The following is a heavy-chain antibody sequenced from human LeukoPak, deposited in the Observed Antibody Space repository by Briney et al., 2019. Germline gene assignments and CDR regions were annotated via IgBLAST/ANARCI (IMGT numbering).Heavy chain of an antibody. D-gene: IGHD5-24*01. V-gene: IGHV3-7*04. CDR2: IKQDGSEK. CDR1: GFTFSNYW. J-gene: IGHJ3*01. CDR3: AKDIQLST. Sequence: GGSLRLCCAASGFTFSNYWMSWVRQAPGKGLEWVANIKQDGSEKYYVDSVKGRFTISRDNAKNSLYLQMNSLRAEDTAMYFCAKDIQLSTWGLGTMVTVSS.